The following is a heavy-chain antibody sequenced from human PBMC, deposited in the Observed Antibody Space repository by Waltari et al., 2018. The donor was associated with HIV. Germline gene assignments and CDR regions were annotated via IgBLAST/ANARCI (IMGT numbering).Heavy chain of an antibody. D-gene: IGHD1-26*01. V-gene: IGHV5-51*01. J-gene: IGHJ6*02. CDR1: GYSFTSYW. CDR2: FYPGYSDT. CDR3: ARPPGEPYGGMDV. Sequence: EVQLVQSGAEVKKPGESLKISCKGSGYSFTSYWIGWVRQMPGKGLGGMGIFYPGYSDTRYSPSFQGQVTISADKSISTAYLQWSSLKASDTAMYYCARPPGEPYGGMDVWGQGTTVTVSS.